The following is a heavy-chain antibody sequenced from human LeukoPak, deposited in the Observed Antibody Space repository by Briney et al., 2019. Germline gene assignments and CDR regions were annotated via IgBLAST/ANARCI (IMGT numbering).Heavy chain of an antibody. V-gene: IGHV3-48*03. CDR3: AELGITMIGGV. J-gene: IGHJ6*04. CDR1: GFTFSSYE. Sequence: GGSLRLSCAASGFTFSSYEMNWVPQAPGKRLEWVSYISSSGSTIYYADSVKGRFTISRDNAKNSLYLQMNSLRAEDTAVYYCAELGITMIGGVWGKGTTVTISS. CDR2: ISSSGSTI. D-gene: IGHD3-10*02.